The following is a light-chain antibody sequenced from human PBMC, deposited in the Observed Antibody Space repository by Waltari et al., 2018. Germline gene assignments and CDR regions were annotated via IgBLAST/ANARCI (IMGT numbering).Light chain of an antibody. Sequence: EIVLTQSPGTLSLSPGERATLYCRASQRVSSSYLAWYQQKPGQAPRLLIYGASSRATGIPDRFSGSGSGTDFTRTISRLEPEDVAVYYCQQYGSSPRTFGPGTKVDIK. CDR2: GAS. CDR1: QRVSSSY. J-gene: IGKJ3*01. CDR3: QQYGSSPRT. V-gene: IGKV3-20*01.